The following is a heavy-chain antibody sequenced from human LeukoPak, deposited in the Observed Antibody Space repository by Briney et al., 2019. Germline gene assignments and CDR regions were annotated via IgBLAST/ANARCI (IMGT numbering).Heavy chain of an antibody. Sequence: GGSLRLSCAASGFTFRTYTMNWVRQAPGKGLEWISSITSSSNYIFYADSLKGRFTISRDNSKNTVYLQMNSLRAEDTAIYYCAKRSTVSSWPDLDYWGQGTLVTVSS. J-gene: IGHJ4*02. V-gene: IGHV3-21*04. D-gene: IGHD4-17*01. CDR1: GFTFRTYT. CDR3: AKRSTVSSWPDLDY. CDR2: ITSSSNYI.